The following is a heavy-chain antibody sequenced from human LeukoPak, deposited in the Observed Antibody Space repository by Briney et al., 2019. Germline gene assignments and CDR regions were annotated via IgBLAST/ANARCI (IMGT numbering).Heavy chain of an antibody. J-gene: IGHJ4*02. CDR2: INPNSGGT. CDR3: ARMTSSGWYGPFDY. V-gene: IGHV1-2*02. CDR1: GYTFTGYY. Sequence: ASVKVSCKASGYTFTGYYMHWVRQAPGQGLEWMGWINPNSGGTNYAQKFQGRVTMTRDTSISTAYMELSRLRSDDTAVYYCARMTSSGWYGPFDYWGQGTLVTVSS. D-gene: IGHD6-19*01.